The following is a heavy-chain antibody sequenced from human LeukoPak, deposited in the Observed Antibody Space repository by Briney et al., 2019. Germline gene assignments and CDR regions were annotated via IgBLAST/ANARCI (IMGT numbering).Heavy chain of an antibody. CDR2: ISSNGGST. CDR3: ARGSLGSGTSSDCCPLDY. V-gene: IGHV3-64*02. D-gene: IGHD6-19*01. J-gene: IGHJ4*02. CDR1: GFTFSDHG. Sequence: GGSLRLSCAASGFTFSDHGMHWVRQAPGKGLEDVSAISSNGGSTYYAASVKGRFTISRDNSKNALYLQMNNLRAEDTAVFFCARGSLGSGTSSDCCPLDYWGQGALVTVSS.